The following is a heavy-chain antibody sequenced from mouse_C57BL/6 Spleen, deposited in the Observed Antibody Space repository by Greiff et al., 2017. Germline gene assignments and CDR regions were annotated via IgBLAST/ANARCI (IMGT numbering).Heavy chain of an antibody. D-gene: IGHD2-3*01. CDR1: GYTFTSYW. J-gene: IGHJ3*01. CDR3: ARGADGYPFAY. V-gene: IGHV1-55*01. CDR2: IYPGCGST. Sequence: QVQLQQPGAELVKPGASVTMSCKASGYTFTSYWITWVKPRPGHGLEWIGDIYPGCGSTNYNEKFKSKATLTVDTSSSTAYMQLSSLTSADSAVYYCARGADGYPFAYWGQGTLVTVSA.